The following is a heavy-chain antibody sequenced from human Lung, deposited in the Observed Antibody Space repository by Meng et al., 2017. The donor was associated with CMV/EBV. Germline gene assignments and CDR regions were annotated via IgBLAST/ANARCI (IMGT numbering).Heavy chain of an antibody. V-gene: IGHV1-58*01. CDR2: IDLGSGNT. CDR1: GYTFTGSA. J-gene: IGHJ2*01. D-gene: IGHD7-27*01. CDR3: AAPMLGLREYWYFDL. Sequence: SXXVSXKASGYTFTGSAVHWVRQARGQRLEWIGWIDLGSGNTNYAQKFQGRVTITRDMSTSTAYMELSSLRSEDTAVYYCAAPMLGLREYWYFDLWGRGTXVNGSS.